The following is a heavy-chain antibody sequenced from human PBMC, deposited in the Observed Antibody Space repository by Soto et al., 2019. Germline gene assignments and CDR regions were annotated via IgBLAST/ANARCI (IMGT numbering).Heavy chain of an antibody. J-gene: IGHJ3*02. Sequence: SETLSLTCTVSGGSISSSSYYWGWIRQPPGKGLEWIGSIYYSGSTNYNPSLKSRVTISVDTSKNQFSLKLSSVTAADTAVYYCARPGAGAFDIWGQGTMVTVSS. D-gene: IGHD3-10*01. CDR3: ARPGAGAFDI. CDR2: IYYSGST. V-gene: IGHV4-39*07. CDR1: GGSISSSSYY.